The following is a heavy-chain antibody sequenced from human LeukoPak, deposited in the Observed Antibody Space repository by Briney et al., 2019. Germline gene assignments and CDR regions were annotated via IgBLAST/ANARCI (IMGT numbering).Heavy chain of an antibody. CDR3: ARISKSDYYYFDY. CDR2: INHSGST. J-gene: IGHJ4*02. V-gene: IGHV4-34*01. CDR1: GGSFSGYY. D-gene: IGHD4-17*01. Sequence: SETLSLTCAVYGGSFSGYYWSWVRQPPGKGLEWIGEINHSGSTNYNPSLKSRVTISVDTSENQFSLKLSSVTAADTAVYYCARISKSDYYYFDYWGQGTLVTVSS.